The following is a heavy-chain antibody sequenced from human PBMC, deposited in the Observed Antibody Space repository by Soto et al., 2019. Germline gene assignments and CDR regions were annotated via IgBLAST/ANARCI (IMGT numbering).Heavy chain of an antibody. Sequence: ASVKVSCKASGYTFTSYGISWVRQAPGQGLEWMGRISAYNGNTNYAQKLQGRVTMTTDTSTSTAYMELRSLRSDDTAVYYCARDSPNTYYDFWSGYQYYFDYWGQGTLVTVSS. V-gene: IGHV1-18*01. D-gene: IGHD3-3*01. CDR3: ARDSPNTYYDFWSGYQYYFDY. CDR1: GYTFTSYG. J-gene: IGHJ4*02. CDR2: ISAYNGNT.